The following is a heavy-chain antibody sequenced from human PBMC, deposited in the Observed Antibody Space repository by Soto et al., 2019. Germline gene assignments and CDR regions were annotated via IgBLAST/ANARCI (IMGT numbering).Heavy chain of an antibody. J-gene: IGHJ6*02. Sequence: SSVKVSFKASGGTFSSYAISLVLHAPVQLLEWMGGIIPIFGTANYAQKFQGRVTITADESTSTAYMELSSLRSEDTAVYYCAKRIAVGPRGHYYGMDVWGQGTTVTVSS. D-gene: IGHD6-19*01. V-gene: IGHV1-69*13. CDR3: AKRIAVGPRGHYYGMDV. CDR1: GGTFSSYA. CDR2: IIPIFGTA.